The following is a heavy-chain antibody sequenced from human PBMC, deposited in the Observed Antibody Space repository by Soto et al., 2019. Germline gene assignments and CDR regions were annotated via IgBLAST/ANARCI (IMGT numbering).Heavy chain of an antibody. Sequence: SVKVSCKASGFTFTSSAMQWVRQARGQRLEWIGWIVVGSGNTNYAQKFQERVTITRDMSTSTAYMELSSLRSEDTALYYCAADPSHYYYMDVWGKGTTVTVSS. CDR2: IVVGSGNT. V-gene: IGHV1-58*02. CDR1: GFTFTSSA. CDR3: AADPSHYYYMDV. J-gene: IGHJ6*03.